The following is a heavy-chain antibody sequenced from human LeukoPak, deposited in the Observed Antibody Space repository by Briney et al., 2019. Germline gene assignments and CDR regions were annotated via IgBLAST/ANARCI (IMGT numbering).Heavy chain of an antibody. D-gene: IGHD3-22*01. CDR1: GGSISGYY. J-gene: IGHJ6*03. CDR3: ARDRADYDSSGYLRDRNYYYFYMDV. V-gene: IGHV4-59*01. CDR2: IYYSGST. Sequence: SETLSLTCTVSGGSISGYYWSWIRQPPGKALEWIGYIYYSGSTNYNPSLKSRLTISVDTSKNQFSLKLSSVTAADTAVYYCARDRADYDSSGYLRDRNYYYFYMDVWGKGTTVTVSS.